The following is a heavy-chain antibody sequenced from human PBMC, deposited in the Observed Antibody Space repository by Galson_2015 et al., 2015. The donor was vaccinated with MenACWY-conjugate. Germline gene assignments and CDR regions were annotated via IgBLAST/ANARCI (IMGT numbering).Heavy chain of an antibody. CDR1: GFTFSSYS. Sequence: SLRLSCAASGFTFSSYSMNWVRQAPGKGLEWVSSISSSSSYIYYADSVKGRFTISRDNAKNSLYLQMNSLRAEGTAVYYGARDLTTYYYDSSGYPDYWGQGTLVTVSS. J-gene: IGHJ4*02. V-gene: IGHV3-21*01. D-gene: IGHD3-22*01. CDR3: ARDLTTYYYDSSGYPDY. CDR2: ISSSSSYI.